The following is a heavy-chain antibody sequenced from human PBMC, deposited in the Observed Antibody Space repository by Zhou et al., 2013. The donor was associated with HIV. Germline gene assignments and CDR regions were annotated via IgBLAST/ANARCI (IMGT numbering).Heavy chain of an antibody. J-gene: IGHJ2*01. CDR1: GYTFTDYG. D-gene: IGHD3-16*01. Sequence: QAQLVQSAGEMKKPGASVEVSCKASGYTFTDYGITWVRQAPGQGLEWMGWISPYTSNANYAQKFQGRVTMTTDTSTNTVYLELRSLRSDDTAVYYCARGGGYWYFDLWGRGTLVTVSS. CDR2: ISPYTSNA. CDR3: ARGGGYWYFDL. V-gene: IGHV1-18*01.